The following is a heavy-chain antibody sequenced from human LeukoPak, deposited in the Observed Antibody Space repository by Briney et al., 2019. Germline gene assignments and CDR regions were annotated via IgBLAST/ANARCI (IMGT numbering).Heavy chain of an antibody. CDR2: IQNDGNSK. CDR3: ARRLGLRWDLQAFDI. Sequence: GGSLRLSCAASGLTFSMPAMDWVRQAPGKGLEWVAFIQNDGNSKNYADSVKGRFTISRDTSKNTLYLQMNSLRPEDTAVYYCARRLGLRWDLQAFDIWGQGTMVTVPS. D-gene: IGHD4-23*01. CDR1: GLTFSMPA. V-gene: IGHV3-30*02. J-gene: IGHJ3*02.